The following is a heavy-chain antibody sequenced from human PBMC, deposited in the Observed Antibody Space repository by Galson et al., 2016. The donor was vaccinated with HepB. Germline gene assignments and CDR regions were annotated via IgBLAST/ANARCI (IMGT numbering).Heavy chain of an antibody. CDR1: SGKY. Sequence: SGKYMSWARQAPGKGLEWVAVIFSVDATYYRDSVKGRFTISRDNSKNTLYLQMNNLRAEDTAVYYCEGYSDPFDIWGQGTMVTVSS. D-gene: IGHD3-22*01. CDR2: IFSVDAT. CDR3: EGYSDPFDI. V-gene: IGHV3-53*01. J-gene: IGHJ3*02.